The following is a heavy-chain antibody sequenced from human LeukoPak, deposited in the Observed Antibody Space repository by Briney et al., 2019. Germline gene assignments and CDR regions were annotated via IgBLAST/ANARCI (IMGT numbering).Heavy chain of an antibody. D-gene: IGHD2-21*01. J-gene: IGHJ4*02. V-gene: IGHV3-23*01. CDR1: GFTFRSHA. CDR2: IYENGGTT. Sequence: PGGSPRLSCVGSGFTFRSHAMSWVRQAPEKGQEFVSGIYENGGTTYYADSVKGRFSISRDNSKNTLYLQMDSLRGEDTAVYYCAKDFRIGYSAHFDYWGQGALVTVSS. CDR3: AKDFRIGYSAHFDY.